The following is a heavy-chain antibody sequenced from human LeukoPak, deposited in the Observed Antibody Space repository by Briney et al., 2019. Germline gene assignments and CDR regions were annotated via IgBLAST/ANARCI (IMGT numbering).Heavy chain of an antibody. V-gene: IGHV1-69*01. D-gene: IGHD2-2*01. J-gene: IGHJ6*02. CDR1: GGTFSSYA. Sequence: SVKVSCKASGGTFSSYAISWVRQAPGQGLEWMGGIIPIFGTANYAQKFQGRVTITADESTSTAYMELSSLRSEDTAVYYCARAQTYCSSPSCPWWYYGMDVWGQGTTVTVSS. CDR3: ARAQTYCSSPSCPWWYYGMDV. CDR2: IIPIFGTA.